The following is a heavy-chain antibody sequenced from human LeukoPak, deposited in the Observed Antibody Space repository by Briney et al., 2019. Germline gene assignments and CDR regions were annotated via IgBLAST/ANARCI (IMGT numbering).Heavy chain of an antibody. CDR1: GGSFSGYY. Sequence: PSETLSLTCAVYGGSFSGYYWSWIRQPPGKGLEWIGEINHSGSTNYIPSLKSRVTISVDTSKNQFSLKLSSVTAADTAVYYCARLGSPVQKYFDYWGQGTLVTVSS. J-gene: IGHJ4*02. V-gene: IGHV4-34*01. CDR3: ARLGSPVQKYFDY. D-gene: IGHD1-1*01. CDR2: INHSGST.